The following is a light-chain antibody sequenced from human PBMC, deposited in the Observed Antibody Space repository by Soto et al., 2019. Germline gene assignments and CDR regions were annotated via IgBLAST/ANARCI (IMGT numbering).Light chain of an antibody. CDR3: HQSETFPLT. Sequence: AIQLTQSPSSLSASVGDRVTITCRASQGIRSAFAWYQQRPGKVPKLLIYDVSSLQSGVPPRFSGSGSGTAFTLTISSLQPEDFATYYCHQSETFPLTFGQGTRLEVK. CDR1: QGIRSA. V-gene: IGKV1-13*02. CDR2: DVS. J-gene: IGKJ5*01.